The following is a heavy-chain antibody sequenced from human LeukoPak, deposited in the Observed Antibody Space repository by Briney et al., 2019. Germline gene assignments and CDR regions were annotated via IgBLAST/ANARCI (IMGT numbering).Heavy chain of an antibody. CDR3: VLGGAGGIRDVAYDI. CDR2: ISSTSIHI. J-gene: IGHJ3*02. CDR1: GFTYSSYS. V-gene: IGHV3-21*01. D-gene: IGHD6-13*01. Sequence: GGSLRLSCAASGFTYSSYSINWFRQAPGKGLDWVSSISSTSIHIYYADSVNGRFTISRDNAENSLYLQMNSLGAEDTAVYYCVLGGAGGIRDVAYDIWGQGTMVTVSS.